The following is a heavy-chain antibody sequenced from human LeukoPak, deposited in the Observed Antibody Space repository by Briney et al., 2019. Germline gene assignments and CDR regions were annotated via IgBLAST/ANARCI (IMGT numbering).Heavy chain of an antibody. CDR1: GFTFDDYA. CDR3: AKKGYNWNDEGPPFDY. D-gene: IGHD1-1*01. CDR2: ISWNSGSI. J-gene: IGHJ4*02. Sequence: PGRSLRLSCAASGFTFDDYAMHWVRQAPGKGLEWVSGISWNSGSIGYADSVKGRFTISRDNAKNSLYLQMNRLRAEDTALYYCAKKGYNWNDEGPPFDYWGQGTLVTVSS. V-gene: IGHV3-9*01.